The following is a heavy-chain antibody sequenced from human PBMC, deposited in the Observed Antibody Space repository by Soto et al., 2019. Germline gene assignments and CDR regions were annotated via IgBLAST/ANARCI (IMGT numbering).Heavy chain of an antibody. D-gene: IGHD2-2*01. CDR1: GYSFISHY. Sequence: QVQLVQSGAEVTRPGASVKVSCKASGYSFISHYIHWVRQAPGQGLEWMGFINPSGGSATLAQKFQGRVTMTRDTSTSTVYMELTILRSEDAAVYYCARDYLSSKLSLSYFGFWGQGTLVTVSS. CDR2: INPSGGSA. J-gene: IGHJ4*02. CDR3: ARDYLSSKLSLSYFGF. V-gene: IGHV1-46*01.